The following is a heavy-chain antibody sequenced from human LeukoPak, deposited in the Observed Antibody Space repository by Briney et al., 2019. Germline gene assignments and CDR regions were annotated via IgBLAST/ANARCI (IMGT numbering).Heavy chain of an antibody. D-gene: IGHD2-2*01. Sequence: ASVKVSCKASGYTFTGYYMHWVRQAPGQGLEWMGWINPNSGGKNYAQKFQGRVNMTRDTSISTAYMELSGLRSDDTAVYYCARDDQLLINWFDPWGQGTLVTVSS. CDR3: ARDDQLLINWFDP. CDR1: GYTFTGYY. V-gene: IGHV1-2*02. CDR2: INPNSGGK. J-gene: IGHJ5*02.